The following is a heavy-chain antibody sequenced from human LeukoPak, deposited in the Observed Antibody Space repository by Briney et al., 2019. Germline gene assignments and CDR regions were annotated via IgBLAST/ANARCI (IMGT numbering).Heavy chain of an antibody. CDR2: IYYSGST. V-gene: IGHV4-39*01. Sequence: PSETLSLTCTVSGGSISSSSYCWGWIRQPPGKGLEWIGSIYYSGSTYYNPSLKSRVTISVDTSKNQFSLKLSSVTAADTAVYYCARLPYYREPYCSSTSCYLNNWFDPWGQGNLVTVSS. CDR3: ARLPYYREPYCSSTSCYLNNWFDP. D-gene: IGHD2-2*01. J-gene: IGHJ5*02. CDR1: GGSISSSSYC.